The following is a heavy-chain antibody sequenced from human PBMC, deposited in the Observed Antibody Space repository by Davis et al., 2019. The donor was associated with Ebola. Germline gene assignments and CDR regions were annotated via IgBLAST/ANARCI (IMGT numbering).Heavy chain of an antibody. CDR1: GGSISSYY. V-gene: IGHV4-34*01. CDR2: INHSGST. D-gene: IGHD1-26*01. CDR3: SRGGYWAFDY. Sequence: MPGGSLRLSCTVPGGSISSYYWSWIRQPPGKGLEWIGEINHSGSTNYNPSLKSRVTISIDTSKNQFSLQLSSVTAADTAVYYCSRGGYWAFDYWGQGGLVTVSS. J-gene: IGHJ4*02.